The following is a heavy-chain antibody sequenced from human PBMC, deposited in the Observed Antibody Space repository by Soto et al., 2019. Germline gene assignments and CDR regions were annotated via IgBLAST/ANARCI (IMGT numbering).Heavy chain of an antibody. Sequence: QVHLQQWGAGLLKPSETLSLTCAVNGGAFNGYYLTWIRQSPGKGLQWIGGINHSGTVDYNPSLKSRVTFSIDTSKKQFSLTLTSVTAADTAVYYCARAGAALVRGSIGGFDYWGQGTLVTVSS. D-gene: IGHD3-10*01. CDR2: INHSGTV. CDR1: GGAFNGYY. V-gene: IGHV4-34*01. CDR3: ARAGAALVRGSIGGFDY. J-gene: IGHJ4*02.